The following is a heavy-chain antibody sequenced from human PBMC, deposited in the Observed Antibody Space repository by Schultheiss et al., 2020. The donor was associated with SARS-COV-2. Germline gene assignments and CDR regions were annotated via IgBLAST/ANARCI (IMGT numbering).Heavy chain of an antibody. J-gene: IGHJ4*02. V-gene: IGHV4-61*08. CDR3: TRENYFDS. CDR2: VYVSGTT. CDR1: GGSVNSGGYY. Sequence: SETLSLTCTVSGGSVNSGGYYWGWIRQPPGKGLEWIGYVYVSGTTNYNPSLESRVTMSIDTSKEQFSLKLSSVTAADTAFYYCTRENYFDSWGQGTLVTVSS.